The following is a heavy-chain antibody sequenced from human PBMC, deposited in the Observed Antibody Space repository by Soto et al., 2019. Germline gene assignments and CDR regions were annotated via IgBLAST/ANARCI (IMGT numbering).Heavy chain of an antibody. Sequence: GESLQISCKGSGYSFTSYWIGWVRQMPGKGLEWMGIIYPGDSDTRYSPSFQGQVTISADKSISTAYLQWSSLKASDTAMYYCARRKGRGELGVDGMDVWGQGTTVTVSS. CDR3: ARRKGRGELGVDGMDV. CDR2: IYPGDSDT. V-gene: IGHV5-51*01. D-gene: IGHD3-10*01. CDR1: GYSFTSYW. J-gene: IGHJ6*02.